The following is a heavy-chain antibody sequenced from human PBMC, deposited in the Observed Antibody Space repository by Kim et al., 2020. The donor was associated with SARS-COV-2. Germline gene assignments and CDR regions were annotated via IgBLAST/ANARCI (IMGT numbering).Heavy chain of an antibody. CDR2: ISHSGNTI. D-gene: IGHD6-13*01. V-gene: IGHV3-11*01. CDR3: ARERIAAAGRGESYYYGMDV. J-gene: IGHJ6*02. CDR1: GFTFSDTYY. Sequence: GGSLRLSCIASGFTFSDTYYMRWIRQAPGKGLECISYISHSGNTIYYVDSVRGRFTISRDNAKNSRYLQMNSLRVEDTAVYYYARERIAAAGRGESYYYGMDVWGQGTTVTVSS.